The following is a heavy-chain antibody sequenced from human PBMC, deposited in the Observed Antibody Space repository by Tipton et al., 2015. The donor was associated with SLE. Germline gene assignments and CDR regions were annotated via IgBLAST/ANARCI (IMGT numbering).Heavy chain of an antibody. CDR2: INHSGST. J-gene: IGHJ4*02. V-gene: IGHV4-34*01. Sequence: LRLSCAVYGGSFSGYYWSWIRQPPGKGLEWIGEINHSGSTNYNPSLKSRVTISVDTSKNQFSLKLSSVTAADTAVYYCARGKEYQLLFDYWGQGTLVTVSS. CDR3: ARGKEYQLLFDY. D-gene: IGHD2-2*01. CDR1: GGSFSGYY.